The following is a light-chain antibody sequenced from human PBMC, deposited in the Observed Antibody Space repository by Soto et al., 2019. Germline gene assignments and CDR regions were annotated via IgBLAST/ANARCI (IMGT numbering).Light chain of an antibody. V-gene: IGLV1-47*01. J-gene: IGLJ1*01. Sequence: QSVLTQPPSASGTPGQRVTISCSGSISNIGSDYVFWYQQVPGTAPKLLIYRNAQRPSGVPDRFSGSKSGTSASLAISGLRSEDEADYYCAAWDDSLSGYVFGTGTKVTVL. CDR2: RNA. CDR1: ISNIGSDY. CDR3: AAWDDSLSGYV.